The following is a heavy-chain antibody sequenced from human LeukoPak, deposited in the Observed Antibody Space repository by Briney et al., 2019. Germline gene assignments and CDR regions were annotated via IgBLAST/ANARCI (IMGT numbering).Heavy chain of an antibody. CDR1: GFTFSSYG. CDR2: ISYDGSNK. V-gene: IGHV3-30*18. D-gene: IGHD5-18*01. Sequence: GGSLRLSCAASGFTFSSYGMHWVRQAPGKGLEWVAVISYDGSNKYYADSVKGRFTISRDNSKNTLYLQMNNLRAEDTAVYYCAKGGYSSGRYFYYYMDVWGEGTRSPSP. J-gene: IGHJ6*03. CDR3: AKGGYSSGRYFYYYMDV.